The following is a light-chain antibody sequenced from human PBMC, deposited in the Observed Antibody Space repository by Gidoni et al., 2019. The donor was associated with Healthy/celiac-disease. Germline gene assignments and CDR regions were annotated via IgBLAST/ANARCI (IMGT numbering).Light chain of an antibody. CDR1: QSISSY. CDR2: AAS. V-gene: IGKV1-39*01. Sequence: DIQLTQSPSSLSASVGDRVTIPCRASQSISSYLNWYQQKPGKAPKLLIYAASRLQSGVPPRLSGSGSGTDFTLTISSLQPEDFATYYCQQSYSTPRTFGQGTKVEIK. CDR3: QQSYSTPRT. J-gene: IGKJ1*01.